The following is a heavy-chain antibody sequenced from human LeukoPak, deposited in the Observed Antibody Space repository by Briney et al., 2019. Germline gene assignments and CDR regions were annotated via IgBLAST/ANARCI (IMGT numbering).Heavy chain of an antibody. Sequence: PSETLSLTCAVYGGSFSGYYWSWIRQPPGKGLEWIGEINHSGSTNYNPSLKSRVTISVDTSKNHFSLNLSSVTAADTAVYYCAKCYSSGWYQDAFDIWGQGTMVTVSS. CDR1: GGSFSGYY. CDR2: INHSGST. D-gene: IGHD6-19*01. V-gene: IGHV4-34*01. J-gene: IGHJ3*02. CDR3: AKCYSSGWYQDAFDI.